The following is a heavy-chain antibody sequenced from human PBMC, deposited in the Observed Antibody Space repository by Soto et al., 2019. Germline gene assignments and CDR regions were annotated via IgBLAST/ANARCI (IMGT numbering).Heavy chain of an antibody. CDR1: GFTFSNYW. V-gene: IGHV3-74*01. J-gene: IGHJ6*02. D-gene: IGHD3-16*01. CDR2: IKGDGDTT. Sequence: EVQLVESGGGLVQPGGSLGLSCAASGFTFSNYWIHWVRQGPGKGLVWLSRIKGDGDTTDYADSAKGRFTVSRDNAKNIVYLQMNSLRAEDTAVDYCARGVPYDYAMDVWGQGTTVTVSS. CDR3: ARGVPYDYAMDV.